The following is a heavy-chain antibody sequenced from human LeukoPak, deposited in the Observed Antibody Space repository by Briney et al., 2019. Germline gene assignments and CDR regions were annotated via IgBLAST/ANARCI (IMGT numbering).Heavy chain of an antibody. CDR2: IKEDGSEK. Sequence: GGSLRHACVASGFTFSSYWMSWVCQAPRKGLEWVANIKEDGSEKNYVDSVKGRFTIFRDNAKNSLYLQMNSLRADDMAVYYCARGKNWFDPWGQGTLVTVSS. CDR3: ARGKNWFDP. V-gene: IGHV3-7*01. CDR1: GFTFSSYW. J-gene: IGHJ5*02.